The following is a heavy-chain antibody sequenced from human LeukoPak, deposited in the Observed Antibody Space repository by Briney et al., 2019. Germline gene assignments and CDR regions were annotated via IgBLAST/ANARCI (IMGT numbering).Heavy chain of an antibody. CDR3: ARAGSGTNYYYGMDV. CDR2: NPNSVGT. V-gene: IGHV1-2*02. D-gene: IGHD2-15*01. J-gene: IGHJ6*02. Sequence: NPNSVGTNYPQKFQGRVTMTRDTSISTAYMELSRLRSDDTAVYYCARAGSGTNYYYGMDVWGQGTTVTVSS.